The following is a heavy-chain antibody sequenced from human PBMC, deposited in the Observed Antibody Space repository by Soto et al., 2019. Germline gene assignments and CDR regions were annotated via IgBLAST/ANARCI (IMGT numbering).Heavy chain of an antibody. CDR3: GWLGFISIYIGYTNFAQTFHGIFTFTTDTFTSIAFMELRSLSFDVLSFFYCAREGVAPYYYYGMDI. CDR1: GYTFTSYG. Sequence: ASVKVSCKASGYTFTSYGISWVRQAPGQGLEWKGWISAYNGNTNYAQKHQGRVNMNKDTSTSTAYKELRSLRSDDTADYYCGWLGFISIYIGYTNFAQTFHGIFTFTTDTFTSIAFMELRSLSFDVLSFFYCAREGVAPYYYYGMDIWGQGTPVTVSS. D-gene: IGHD3-16*02. CDR2: ISAYNGNT. V-gene: IGHV1-18*01. J-gene: IGHJ6*02.